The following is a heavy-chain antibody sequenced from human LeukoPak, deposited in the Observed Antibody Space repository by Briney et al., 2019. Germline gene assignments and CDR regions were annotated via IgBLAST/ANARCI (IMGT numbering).Heavy chain of an antibody. D-gene: IGHD6-19*01. J-gene: IGHJ4*02. CDR2: IYYSGST. CDR1: GGSISSYY. CDR3: ARTWGWYYFDY. V-gene: IGHV4-59*01. Sequence: PSETLSLTCTVSGGSISSYYWSWIRRPPGKGLEWIGYIYYSGSTNYNPSLKSRVTISVDTSKNQFFLKLSSVTAADTAVYYCARTWGWYYFDYWGQGTLVTVSS.